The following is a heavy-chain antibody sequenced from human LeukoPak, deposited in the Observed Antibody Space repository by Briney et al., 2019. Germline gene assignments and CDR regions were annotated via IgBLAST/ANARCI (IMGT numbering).Heavy chain of an antibody. Sequence: SETLSLTCTVSGGSISSGGYYWSWIRQPPGKGLEWIGYIYHSGSTYYNPSLKSRVTISVDRSKYQFSLKLSSVTAADTAVYYCARDLTGNPHFDPWGQGTLVTVSS. V-gene: IGHV4-30-2*01. CDR2: IYHSGST. CDR1: GGSISSGGYY. J-gene: IGHJ5*02. D-gene: IGHD1-20*01. CDR3: ARDLTGNPHFDP.